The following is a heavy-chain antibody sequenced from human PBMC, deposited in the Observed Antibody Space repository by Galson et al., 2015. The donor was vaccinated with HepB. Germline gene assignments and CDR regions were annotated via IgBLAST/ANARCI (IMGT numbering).Heavy chain of an antibody. CDR1: GFTFSSYA. D-gene: IGHD2-2*01. J-gene: IGHJ4*02. CDR2: ISYDGSNK. CDR3: ARVKITKDYQLLSSLWGYYFDY. V-gene: IGHV3-30-3*01. Sequence: SLRLSCAASGFTFSSYAMHWVRQAPGKGLEWVAVISYDGSNKYYADSVKGRFTISRDNSKNTLYLQMNSLRAEDTAVYYCARVKITKDYQLLSSLWGYYFDYWGQGTLVTVSS.